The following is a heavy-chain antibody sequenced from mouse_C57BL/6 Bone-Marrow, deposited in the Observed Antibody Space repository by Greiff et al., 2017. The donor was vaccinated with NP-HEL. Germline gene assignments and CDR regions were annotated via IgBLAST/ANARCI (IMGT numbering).Heavy chain of an antibody. CDR3: ARGILRSGWYFDV. CDR1: GYTFTNYW. D-gene: IGHD1-1*01. J-gene: IGHJ1*03. CDR2: IYPGGGYT. Sequence: QVQLQQSGAELVRPGTSVKMSCKASGYTFTNYWLGWAKQRPGHGLEWIGDIYPGGGYTNYNEKFKGKATLTADKSSSTAYMQVSSLTSEDSAIYYCARGILRSGWYFDVWGTGTTVTVSS. V-gene: IGHV1-63*01.